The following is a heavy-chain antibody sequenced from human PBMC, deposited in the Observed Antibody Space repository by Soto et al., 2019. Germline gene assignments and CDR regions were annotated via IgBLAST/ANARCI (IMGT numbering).Heavy chain of an antibody. CDR3: ARAAV. CDR2: MKQDGSEK. CDR1: GFTVTSDW. Sequence: PGGSLRLSCAASGFTVTSDWMSWVRQAPGKGLEWVANMKQDGSEKDYVDSVKGRFTISGDNAKNSLYLHMTSLRVEDTAVYYCARAAVWGPGTLVTVSS. V-gene: IGHV3-7*01. J-gene: IGHJ4*02.